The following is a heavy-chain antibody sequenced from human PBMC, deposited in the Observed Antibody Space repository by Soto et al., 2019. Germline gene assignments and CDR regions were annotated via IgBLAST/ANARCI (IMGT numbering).Heavy chain of an antibody. V-gene: IGHV4-30-4*01. D-gene: IGHD4-17*01. Sequence: QVQLQESGPGLVKPSQTLSLTCTVSGDSFSSGDYKWSWIHQPPGKGLEWIGYIYYSGYTYNNPSLKSRLTMSVDTSKNQFSLKLRSVTAADTAVYYCARSGDYVAFDYWGQGTLVTVSS. CDR3: ARSGDYVAFDY. J-gene: IGHJ4*02. CDR1: GDSFSSGDYK. CDR2: IYYSGYT.